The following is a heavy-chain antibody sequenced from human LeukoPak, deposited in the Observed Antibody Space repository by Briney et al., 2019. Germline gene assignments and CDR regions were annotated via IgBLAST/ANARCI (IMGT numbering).Heavy chain of an antibody. CDR2: IKQDGSEK. CDR1: GFTFSSYW. Sequence: GGSLRLSCAASGFTFSSYWMSWVRQAPGKGLEWVANIKQDGSEKYYVDSVKGRFTISRDNAKNSLYLQMNSLRAEDTAVYYCAREGSLDREDYDGGIVSLYYYYYMDVWGKGTTVTVSS. J-gene: IGHJ6*03. V-gene: IGHV3-7*01. D-gene: IGHD4-23*01. CDR3: AREGSLDREDYDGGIVSLYYYYYMDV.